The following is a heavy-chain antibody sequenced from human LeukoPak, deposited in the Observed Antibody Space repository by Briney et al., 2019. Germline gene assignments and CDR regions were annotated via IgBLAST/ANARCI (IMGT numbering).Heavy chain of an antibody. D-gene: IGHD3-22*01. V-gene: IGHV4-30-2*03. Sequence: PSQTLSLTCAVSGGSISSGGYSWSWIRQPPGKGLEWIGYIYHSGSTYYNPSLKSRVTISVDTSKNQFSLKLSSVTAADTAVYYCARQSGYYSVDAFDIWGQGTMVTVSS. CDR3: ARQSGYYSVDAFDI. CDR2: IYHSGST. J-gene: IGHJ3*02. CDR1: GGSISSGGYS.